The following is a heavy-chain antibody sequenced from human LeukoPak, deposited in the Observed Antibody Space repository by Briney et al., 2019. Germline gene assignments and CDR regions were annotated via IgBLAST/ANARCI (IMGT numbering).Heavy chain of an antibody. CDR1: GGSISSYY. CDR3: ATSPYCSSTSCYGLVDY. D-gene: IGHD2-2*01. V-gene: IGHV4-59*01. CDR2: IYYSGST. J-gene: IGHJ4*02. Sequence: PSETLSLTCTVSGGSISSYYWSWIRQPPGKGLEWIGYIYYSGSTNYNPSLKSRVTISVDTSKNQFSLKLRSVAAADTAVYYCATSPYCSSTSCYGLVDYWGQGTLVIVSS.